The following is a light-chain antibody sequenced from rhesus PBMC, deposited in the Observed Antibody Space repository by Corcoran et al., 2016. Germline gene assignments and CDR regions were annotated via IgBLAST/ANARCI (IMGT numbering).Light chain of an antibody. CDR3: LRHKSHPPA. J-gene: IGKJ1*01. Sequence: DIQMTQSPSSLSASAGDTVTITCRTSQGISTYIYWYQPKPGKPPKRLIDGASSLESGVPSRFSGSGAGTTSTLTISSLQPEDFATYSSLRHKSHPPAFGQGAKVEIK. CDR1: QGISTY. CDR2: GAS. V-gene: IGKV1-43*01.